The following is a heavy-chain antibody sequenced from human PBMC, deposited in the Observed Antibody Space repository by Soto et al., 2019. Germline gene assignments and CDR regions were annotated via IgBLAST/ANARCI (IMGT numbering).Heavy chain of an antibody. V-gene: IGHV1-69*12. D-gene: IGHD6-19*01. CDR3: ARGACVAGTGGDY. J-gene: IGHJ4*02. CDR1: GGTFSSYA. Sequence: QVQLVQSGAEVKKPGSSVKVSCKASGGTFSSYAISWVRQAPGQGLEWMVGIIPIFGTANYAQKFQGRVTITADESTSKAYMELSSLRTEDTDVYYWARGACVAGTGGDYWGQGTLETVSS. CDR2: IIPIFGTA.